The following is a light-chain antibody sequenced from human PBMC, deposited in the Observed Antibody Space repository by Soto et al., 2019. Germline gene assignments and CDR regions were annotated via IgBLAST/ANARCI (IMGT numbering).Light chain of an antibody. CDR3: QQYDTSPRT. J-gene: IGKJ1*01. V-gene: IGKV3-20*01. CDR1: QNLSSGY. CDR2: AAS. Sequence: EIVLTQSPGTLSRSPGERATLSCRASQNLSSGYLDWYQQKPGQAPRILIYAASSRATGIPDRFSGSGSGTDFSLTISRLEPEDFAVYYCQQYDTSPRTFGQGTKVE.